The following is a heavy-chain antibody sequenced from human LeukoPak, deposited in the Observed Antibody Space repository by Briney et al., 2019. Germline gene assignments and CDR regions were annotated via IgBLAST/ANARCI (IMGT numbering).Heavy chain of an antibody. V-gene: IGHV4-59*12. CDR3: ARVVAVAGSPNYNWFDP. CDR1: DVSISPYY. D-gene: IGHD6-19*01. Sequence: SETLSLTCAVSDVSISPYYWSWIRQPPGKGLEWIGNVYYSGSTNYNPSLKSRVTMSVDTSKNQFSLKLSSVTAADTAVYYCARVVAVAGSPNYNWFDPWGQGTLVTVSS. CDR2: VYYSGST. J-gene: IGHJ5*02.